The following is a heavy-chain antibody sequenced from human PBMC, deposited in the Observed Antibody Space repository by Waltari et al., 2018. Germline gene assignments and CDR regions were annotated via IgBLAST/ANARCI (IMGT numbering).Heavy chain of an antibody. D-gene: IGHD2-15*01. V-gene: IGHV3-74*01. CDR3: ANHRPGGLGMEV. J-gene: IGHJ6*02. Sequence: EEHLVESGGGLVQPGGSLRLYCAASGFTFSNFWVHWVRQAPGKGLVGVVRIKSDGTGATYADAVRGRFTISRDNAKNTLFLQMNSLRADDTAVYYCANHRPGGLGMEVWGQGTTVTVSS. CDR2: IKSDGTGA. CDR1: GFTFSNFW.